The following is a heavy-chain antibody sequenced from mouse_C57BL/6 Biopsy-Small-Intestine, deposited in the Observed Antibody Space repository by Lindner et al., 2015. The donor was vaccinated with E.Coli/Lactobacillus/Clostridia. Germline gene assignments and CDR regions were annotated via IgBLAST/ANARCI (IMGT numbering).Heavy chain of an antibody. CDR1: GYAFSSYW. Sequence: VQLQESGAELVKPGASVKISCKVSGYAFSSYWMNWVKQRPGKGLEWIGQIYPGDGDTNYNGKFKGKATLTADKSSSTAYMQLSSLTSEDSAVYYCVRDFGFHFDYWGQGTTLTVSS. D-gene: IGHD2-2*01. CDR3: VRDFGFHFDY. J-gene: IGHJ2*01. V-gene: IGHV1-80*01. CDR2: IYPGDGDT.